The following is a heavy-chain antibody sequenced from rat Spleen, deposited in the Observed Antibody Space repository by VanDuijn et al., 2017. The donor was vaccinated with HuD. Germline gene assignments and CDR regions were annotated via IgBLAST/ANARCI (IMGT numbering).Heavy chain of an antibody. CDR3: TEFGLFDY. CDR1: GVTFSDYG. D-gene: IGHD4-3*01. J-gene: IGHJ2*01. V-gene: IGHV5-19*01. Sequence: EVQLVESGGGLVQPGRSLKLSCAVSGVTFSDYGMHWIRRAPTKGLEWVAYISTGGGSTYYRDSVKGRFTISRDNAKSTLYLQMNSLRSEDTATYYCTEFGLFDYWGQGVMVTVSS. CDR2: ISTGGGST.